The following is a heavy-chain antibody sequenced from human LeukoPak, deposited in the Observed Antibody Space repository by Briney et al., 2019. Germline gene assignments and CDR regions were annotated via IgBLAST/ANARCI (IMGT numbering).Heavy chain of an antibody. CDR1: VYTFISYG. D-gene: IGHD3-10*01. Sequence: ASVKVSRKASVYTFISYGISWVRQAPGQGLEWMGCISSYNCNKNFAQKLQGRVTMTTDTSTSTAYMELRSLRSDDTAVYYCARDVVAMVRGEGAFDIWGQGTMVTVSS. J-gene: IGHJ3*02. CDR2: ISSYNCNK. V-gene: IGHV1-18*04. CDR3: ARDVVAMVRGEGAFDI.